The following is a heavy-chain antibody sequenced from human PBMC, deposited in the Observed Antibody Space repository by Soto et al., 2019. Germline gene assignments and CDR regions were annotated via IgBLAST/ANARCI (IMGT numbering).Heavy chain of an antibody. D-gene: IGHD6-19*01. CDR2: ITSDGTST. J-gene: IGHJ4*02. CDR1: GFTFSSYW. CDR3: ARGTSVAGDY. V-gene: IGHV3-74*01. Sequence: EVQLVESGGGLVLPGGSLRLSCAASGFTFSSYWMHWVRQAPGEGLVWVSRITSDGTSTSYADSVKGRFTTSRDNAKNTLYLQVNSLRAEDTAVYYCARGTSVAGDYWGPGTLVTVSS.